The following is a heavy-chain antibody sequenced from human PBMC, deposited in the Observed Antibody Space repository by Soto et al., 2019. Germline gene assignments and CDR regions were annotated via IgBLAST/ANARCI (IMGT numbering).Heavy chain of an antibody. D-gene: IGHD6-13*01. V-gene: IGHV1-69*01. CDR1: GGTFSSYA. Sequence: QVQLVQSGAEVKKPGASVKVSGQASGGTFSSYAISGVRQSPGQGLEWMGGIIPIFGTANYAEKIQGRFTITAAEATSTAYMEPSRLRSEDTAVYYWAREAVEPRIAHGVGYFAYWGQGTLLTVSS. CDR2: IIPIFGTA. J-gene: IGHJ4*02. CDR3: AREAVEPRIAHGVGYFAY.